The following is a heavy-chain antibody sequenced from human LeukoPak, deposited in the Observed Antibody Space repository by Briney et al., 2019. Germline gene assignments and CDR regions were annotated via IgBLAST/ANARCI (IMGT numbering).Heavy chain of an antibody. CDR2: ISSSSSYI. Sequence: GRSLRLSCAASGFTSSSYSMNWVRQAPGKGLEWVSSISSSSSYIYYADSVKGRFTISRDNAKNSLYLQMNSLRAEDTAVYYCARGGYSYGHFDYWGQGTLVTVSS. D-gene: IGHD5-18*01. CDR1: GFTSSSYS. V-gene: IGHV3-21*01. J-gene: IGHJ4*02. CDR3: ARGGYSYGHFDY.